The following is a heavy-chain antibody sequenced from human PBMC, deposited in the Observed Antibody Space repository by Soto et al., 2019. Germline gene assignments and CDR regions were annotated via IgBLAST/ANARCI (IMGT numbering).Heavy chain of an antibody. Sequence: LSLTCTVSGGSIRSGGYYWSWVRQSPRRGLEWIGNIYYSGSTYYNPSLKSRLTISVDTSKNQFSLNLSSVTAADTAVYYCARDRLMATAGTARHYFGLDVWGQGTTVTVSS. CDR3: ARDRLMATAGTARHYFGLDV. CDR2: IYYSGST. D-gene: IGHD5-18*01. J-gene: IGHJ6*02. V-gene: IGHV4-31*03. CDR1: GGSIRSGGYY.